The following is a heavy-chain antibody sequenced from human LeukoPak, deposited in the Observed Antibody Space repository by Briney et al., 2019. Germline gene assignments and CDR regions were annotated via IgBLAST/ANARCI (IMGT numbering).Heavy chain of an antibody. Sequence: GGSLRLSCAASGLVFSSYTMGWVRHAPGKGFEWVSSSTPATGSTNYADSVQGRFTISRDNAKKTAYLQMNSLRVEDTAIYFCVGNQDFWSGYHAFEYWGQGILVTVSS. CDR1: GLVFSSYT. CDR2: STPATGST. CDR3: VGNQDFWSGYHAFEY. V-gene: IGHV3-21*01. J-gene: IGHJ4*02. D-gene: IGHD3-3*01.